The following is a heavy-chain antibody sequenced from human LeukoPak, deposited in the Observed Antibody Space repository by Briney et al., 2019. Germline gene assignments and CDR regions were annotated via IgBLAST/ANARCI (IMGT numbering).Heavy chain of an antibody. J-gene: IGHJ4*02. CDR3: TRALSIAGRPFDY. Sequence: GRSLRLSCTASGFTFGDYAMSWVRQAPGKGLGWVGFIRSKDYGGTTEYAASVKGRFTISRDDSKSIAYLQMNSLKTEDTALYYCTRALSIAGRPFDYWGQGTLVTVSS. D-gene: IGHD6-6*01. CDR1: GFTFGDYA. CDR2: IRSKDYGGTT. V-gene: IGHV3-49*04.